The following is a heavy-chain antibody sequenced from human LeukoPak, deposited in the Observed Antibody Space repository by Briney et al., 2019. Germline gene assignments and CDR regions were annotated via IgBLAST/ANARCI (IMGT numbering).Heavy chain of an antibody. V-gene: IGHV3-33*01. CDR2: IWYDGSKK. J-gene: IGHJ4*02. CDR3: ARCNGGTCYSDY. D-gene: IGHD2-15*01. Sequence: GGSLRLSCAASGFTFGSYGMHWVRQAPGNGLEWVAVIWYDGSKKYYADSVKGRFTISRDNSKNPLYLEMNSLRAEDTAVYYCARCNGGTCYSDYWGQGTLVTVSS. CDR1: GFTFGSYG.